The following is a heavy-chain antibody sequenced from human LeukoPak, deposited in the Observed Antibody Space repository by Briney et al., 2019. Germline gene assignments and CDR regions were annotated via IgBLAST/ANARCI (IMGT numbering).Heavy chain of an antibody. CDR2: INHSGST. CDR1: GGSITNYY. Sequence: GSLRLSCAASGGSITNYYWSWIRQPPGKGLEWIGEINHSGSTNYNPSLKSRVTISVDTSKNQFSLKLSSVTAADTAVYYCAREGVHPPQPFD. CDR3: AREGVHPPQPFD. D-gene: IGHD3-10*01. V-gene: IGHV4-34*01. J-gene: IGHJ2*01.